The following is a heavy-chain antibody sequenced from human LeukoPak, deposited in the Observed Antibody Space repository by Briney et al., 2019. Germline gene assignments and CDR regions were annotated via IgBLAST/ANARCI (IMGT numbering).Heavy chain of an antibody. Sequence: SETLSPTCTVSGGSISSSSYYWGWIRQPPGKGLEWIGSIYYSGSTYYNPSLKSRVTISVDKSKNQFSLKLSSVTAADTAVYYCARVAYDSSGYYEDYWGQGTLVTVSS. CDR1: GGSISSSSYY. D-gene: IGHD3-22*01. V-gene: IGHV4-39*07. CDR3: ARVAYDSSGYYEDY. CDR2: IYYSGST. J-gene: IGHJ4*02.